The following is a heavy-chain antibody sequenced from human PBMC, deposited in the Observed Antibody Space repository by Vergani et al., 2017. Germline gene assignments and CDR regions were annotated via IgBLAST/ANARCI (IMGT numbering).Heavy chain of an antibody. V-gene: IGHV3-9*01. J-gene: IGHJ5*02. CDR3: VRDLDCSPINCYHGFDP. CDR1: GYKFGDYA. CDR2: ISWNSGRT. Sequence: EVQLVESGGGMVQPGRSLRLSCGASGYKFGDYAMHWVRQAPGKGLEWVSGISWNSGRTDYADSVKGRFIISRDNAKKSLSLIMNSLRPEDTALYYCVRDLDCSPINCYHGFDPWGQGTLVTVSS. D-gene: IGHD2-15*01.